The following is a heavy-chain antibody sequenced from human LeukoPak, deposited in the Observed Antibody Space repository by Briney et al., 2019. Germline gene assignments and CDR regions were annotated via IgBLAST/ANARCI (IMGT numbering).Heavy chain of an antibody. D-gene: IGHD1-14*01. J-gene: IGHJ4*02. CDR3: ARDNSGTIDY. Sequence: GGSLRLSCVASGFTVSSNYTNWVRQAPGKGLWWVSIIYSGERTYYADSVKGRFTNSRDTSKNTLYLHMNSLRSEDTDMYYCARDNSGTIDYWGQGTLVTVSS. CDR1: GFTVSSNY. CDR2: IYSGERT. V-gene: IGHV3-53*01.